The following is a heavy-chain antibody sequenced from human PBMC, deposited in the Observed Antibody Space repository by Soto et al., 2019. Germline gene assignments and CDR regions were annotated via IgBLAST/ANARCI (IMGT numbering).Heavy chain of an antibody. CDR2: INPNSGGT. V-gene: IGHV1-2*04. CDR1: GYTFIGYY. J-gene: IGHJ6*02. Sequence: ASVKGSCKASGYTFIGYYLLWVRQAPGQGLEWMGWINPNSGGTNYAQKFQGWVTMTRDTSISTAYMELSRLRSDDTAVYSCARAEGGYRSSWECKYGMDVWGQGTTVTVSS. D-gene: IGHD6-13*01. CDR3: ARAEGGYRSSWECKYGMDV.